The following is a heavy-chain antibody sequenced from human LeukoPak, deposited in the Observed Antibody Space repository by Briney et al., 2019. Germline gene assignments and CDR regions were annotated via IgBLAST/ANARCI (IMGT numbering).Heavy chain of an antibody. CDR2: IHHDGRT. CDR1: GGSLSGYY. Sequence: PSETLSLTCAVSGGSLSGYYWSWIRQSPGKGLEWMGDIHHDGRTKYKSSFKSRVTIFLDSSKNKVSLRLSTVTPADTALYFCARDPVPRDYGDTVNAYDLWGQGTMVTVAS. CDR3: ARDPVPRDYGDTVNAYDL. J-gene: IGHJ3*01. D-gene: IGHD4-17*01. V-gene: IGHV4-34*01.